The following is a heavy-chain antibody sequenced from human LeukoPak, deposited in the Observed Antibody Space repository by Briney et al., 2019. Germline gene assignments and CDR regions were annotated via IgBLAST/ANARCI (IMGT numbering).Heavy chain of an antibody. D-gene: IGHD3-16*01. V-gene: IGHV3-30*18. CDR2: ISYDGSNK. CDR1: GFTFSGYG. J-gene: IGHJ6*02. Sequence: GGSLRLSCAASGFTFSGYGMHRVRQAPGKGLEWVAIISYDGSNKYYTDSVKGRVTISRDNPYNTLYLQMNSLRVEDTAVYYCAKDLGCPLWGCGMDVWGQGTTVTVSS. CDR3: AKDLGCPLWGCGMDV.